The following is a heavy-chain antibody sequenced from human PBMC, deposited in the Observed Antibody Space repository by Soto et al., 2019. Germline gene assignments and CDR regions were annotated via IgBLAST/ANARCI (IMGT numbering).Heavy chain of an antibody. J-gene: IGHJ4*02. Sequence: LSLTCAVSGYSISSGYYWGWIRQPPGKGLEWIGSIYHSGSTYYNPSLKSRVTISVDTSKNQFSLKLSSVTAADTAVYYCARVADYVWGSYGPFFDYWGQGTLVTVSS. V-gene: IGHV4-38-2*01. D-gene: IGHD3-16*01. CDR1: GYSISSGYY. CDR3: ARVADYVWGSYGPFFDY. CDR2: IYHSGST.